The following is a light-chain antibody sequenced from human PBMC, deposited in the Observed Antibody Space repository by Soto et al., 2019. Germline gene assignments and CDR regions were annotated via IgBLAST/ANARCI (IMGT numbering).Light chain of an antibody. V-gene: IGLV1-44*01. CDR1: SSNIGSNS. CDR3: ASWDDSLNAYV. J-gene: IGLJ1*01. Sequence: QSVLTQPPSASATPGQRVTISCSGSSSNIGSNSVNWYQQVPGTAPRLLIYSNNQRPSGVPDRLSGSKSDTSASLAIGGLLSVDEADYYCASWDDSLNAYVFGGGTKLTVL. CDR2: SNN.